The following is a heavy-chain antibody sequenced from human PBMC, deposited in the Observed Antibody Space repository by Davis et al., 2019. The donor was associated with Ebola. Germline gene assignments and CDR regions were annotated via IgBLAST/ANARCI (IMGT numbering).Heavy chain of an antibody. V-gene: IGHV4-59*02. D-gene: IGHD2-2*01. CDR1: GFTVSSNY. J-gene: IGHJ6*02. CDR2: IYYSGST. Sequence: GSLRLSCAASGFTVSSNYMNWVRQHPGRGLEWIGYIYYSGSTNYNPSLKSRVTISVDTSKNQFSLKLSSVTAADTAVYYCARGGRSTSFGGYYYYGMDVWGQGTTVTVSS. CDR3: ARGGRSTSFGGYYYYGMDV.